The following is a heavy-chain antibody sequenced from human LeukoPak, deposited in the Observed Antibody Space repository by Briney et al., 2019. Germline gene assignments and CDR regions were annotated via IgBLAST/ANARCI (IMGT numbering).Heavy chain of an antibody. CDR1: GFTFSTYV. Sequence: SGGSLRLSCSVSGFTFSTYVMHWVRQAPGKGPEYVSAISSNGDNTYYADSVKGRFTISRDNSKNTLYLQMSSLRPDDTAVYFCVRGTGYWGQGTLVTVSS. CDR3: VRGTGY. J-gene: IGHJ4*02. V-gene: IGHV3-64D*06. CDR2: ISSNGDNT.